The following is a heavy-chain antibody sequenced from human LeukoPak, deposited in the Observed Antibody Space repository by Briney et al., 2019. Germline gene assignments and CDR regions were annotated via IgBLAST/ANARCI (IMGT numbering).Heavy chain of an antibody. Sequence: PGRSLRLSCAASGFTFSSYGMHWVRQAPGKGLEWVAVISYDGSNKYYADSVKGRFTISRDNSKNTLYLQMNSLRAGDTAVYYCARGNWTPQRQNSYKKYNWFDPWGQGTLVTVSS. CDR2: ISYDGSNK. CDR1: GFTFSSYG. CDR3: ARGNWTPQRQNSYKKYNWFDP. J-gene: IGHJ5*02. V-gene: IGHV3-30*03. D-gene: IGHD1-20*01.